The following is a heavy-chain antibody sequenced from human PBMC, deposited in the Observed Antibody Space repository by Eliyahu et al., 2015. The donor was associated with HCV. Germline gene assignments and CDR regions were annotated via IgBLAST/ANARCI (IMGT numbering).Heavy chain of an antibody. D-gene: IGHD3-10*01. Sequence: QVQLVQSGAEVKKPGASVKVSCKASGYTFTSYDINWVRQATGQGLEWMGWMNPNSGNTGYAQKFQGRVTMTRNTSISTAYMELSSLRSEDTAVYYCARVRKSIWFGESYDAFDIWGQGTMVTVSS. CDR2: MNPNSGNT. CDR3: ARVRKSIWFGESYDAFDI. V-gene: IGHV1-8*01. CDR1: GYTFTSYD. J-gene: IGHJ3*02.